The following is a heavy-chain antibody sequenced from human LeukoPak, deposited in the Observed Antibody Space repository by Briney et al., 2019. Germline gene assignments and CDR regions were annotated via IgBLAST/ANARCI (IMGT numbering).Heavy chain of an antibody. CDR2: IKQDGREK. J-gene: IGHJ5*02. D-gene: IGHD6-13*01. CDR3: ARGSSSWYGSRLWFDP. CDR1: GFTLSSYW. V-gene: IGHV3-7*03. Sequence: GGSLRLSCAASGFTLSSYWMSWVRQARGKGREWVANIKQDGREKYYVDSVKGRFTISRDNAKNSLYLQMNSLRAEDTAVYYCARGSSSWYGSRLWFDPWGQGTLVTVSS.